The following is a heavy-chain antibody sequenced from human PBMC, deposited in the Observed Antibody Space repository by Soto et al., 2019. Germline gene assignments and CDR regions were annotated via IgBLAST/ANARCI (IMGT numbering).Heavy chain of an antibody. CDR2: ISYDGSNK. V-gene: IGHV3-30*18. D-gene: IGHD6-19*01. CDR1: GFTFSSYG. J-gene: IGHJ4*02. CDR3: AKPLPYSSGWQIDY. Sequence: GGSLRLSCAASGFTFSSYGMHWVRQAPDKGLEWVAVISYDGSNKYYADSVKGRFTISRDNSKNTLYLQMNSLRAEDTAVYYCAKPLPYSSGWQIDYWGQGTLVTVSS.